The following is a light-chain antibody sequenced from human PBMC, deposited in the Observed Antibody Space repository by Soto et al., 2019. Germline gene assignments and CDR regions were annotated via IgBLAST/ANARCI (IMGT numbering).Light chain of an antibody. CDR3: QQYHDYSRT. V-gene: IGKV1-5*03. Sequence: DIQMTQSPSTLSASVGDRVTITCRASQSIRSWLAWYQQKPGKAPSLLIYKASTLQGGVPARFSGSGSGTEFTLTISSLQPDDFATYYCQQYHDYSRTFGQGTKVEI. J-gene: IGKJ1*01. CDR1: QSIRSW. CDR2: KAS.